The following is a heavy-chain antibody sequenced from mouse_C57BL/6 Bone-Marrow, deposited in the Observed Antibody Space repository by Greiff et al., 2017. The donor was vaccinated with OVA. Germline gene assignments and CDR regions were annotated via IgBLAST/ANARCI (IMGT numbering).Heavy chain of an antibody. J-gene: IGHJ3*01. Sequence: EVKLLESGGDLVKPGGSLKLSCAASGFTFSSYGMSWVRQTPDKRLEWVATISSGGSYTYYPDSVKGRFTISRDNAKNTLYLQMSSMNSEDKAMYCCARDKGGHGFFAYWGRGTVVTVSA. CDR1: GFTFSSYG. V-gene: IGHV5-6*01. D-gene: IGHD3-3*01. CDR2: ISSGGSYT. CDR3: ARDKGGHGFFAY.